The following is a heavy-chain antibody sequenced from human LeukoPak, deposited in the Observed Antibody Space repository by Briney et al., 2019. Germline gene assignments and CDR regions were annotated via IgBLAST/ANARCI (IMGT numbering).Heavy chain of an antibody. J-gene: IGHJ4*02. CDR2: TRNKANSYTT. CDR3: AREAGYGENFDF. D-gene: IGHD4-17*01. CDR1: GFTFRSYI. Sequence: AGGSLRLSCAASGFTFRSYIMHWVRQAPGKGLEWVGRTRNKANSYTTEYAASVKGRFTISRDDSKNSLYLQMNSLKAEDTAVYYCAREAGYGENFDFWGQGTLVTVSS. V-gene: IGHV3-72*01.